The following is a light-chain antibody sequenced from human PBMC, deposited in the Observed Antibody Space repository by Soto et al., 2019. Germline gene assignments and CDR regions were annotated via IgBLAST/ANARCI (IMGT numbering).Light chain of an antibody. CDR3: QTWGADSWV. CDR2: INSDGSH. J-gene: IGLJ3*02. Sequence: QPVLTQSPSASASLGASVKLTCTLSSGHNSFAIAWHQQQPEKGPRFLMKINSDGSHIKGDGISDRFSGSSSGAERYLTISSLQSEDEADYYCQTWGADSWVFGGGTRSPS. CDR1: SGHNSFA. V-gene: IGLV4-69*01.